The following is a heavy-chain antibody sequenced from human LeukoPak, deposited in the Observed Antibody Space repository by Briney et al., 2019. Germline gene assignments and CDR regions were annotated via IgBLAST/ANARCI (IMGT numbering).Heavy chain of an antibody. CDR3: TRGNGVAGDY. CDR2: LSPNSGQT. V-gene: IGHV1-8*01. D-gene: IGHD6-19*01. Sequence: ASVKVSCKASGYTFTSYDINWVRQATGQGLEWMGWLSPNSGQTAYAQKFQGRVTMTRDISISTFYMELTRLTSDDTAVYYCTRGNGVAGDYWGQGTLVTVPS. J-gene: IGHJ4*02. CDR1: GYTFTSYD.